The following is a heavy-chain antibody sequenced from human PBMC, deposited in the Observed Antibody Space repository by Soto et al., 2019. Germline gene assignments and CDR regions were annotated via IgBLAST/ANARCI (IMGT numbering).Heavy chain of an antibody. CDR3: ARQPGYISDWYYFDL. V-gene: IGHV1-2*02. J-gene: IGHJ4*02. D-gene: IGHD3-9*01. CDR1: GYTFIDYY. Sequence: ASVKVSCKASGYTFIDYYMHWVRQAPGQGFEWTGRISPRSGGTNYAQKFQGRVTMTWDTSLNTAYMELSSLISEGTAVYYCARQPGYISDWYYFDLWGQGTLVTVSS. CDR2: ISPRSGGT.